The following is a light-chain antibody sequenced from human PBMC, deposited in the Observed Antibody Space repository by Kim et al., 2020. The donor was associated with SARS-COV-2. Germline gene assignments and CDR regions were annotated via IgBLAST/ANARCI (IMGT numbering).Light chain of an antibody. J-gene: IGKJ4*01. Sequence: IQLTQSPSSLSASVGDRVTITCRASQGISSHLAWYQQKPGKAPNLLIYAASTLQGGVPSRFSGSGSGTDFTLTISSLQPEDFANYYCQQLNSYPLTFGGGTKLEI. CDR3: QQLNSYPLT. CDR1: QGISSH. CDR2: AAS. V-gene: IGKV1-9*01.